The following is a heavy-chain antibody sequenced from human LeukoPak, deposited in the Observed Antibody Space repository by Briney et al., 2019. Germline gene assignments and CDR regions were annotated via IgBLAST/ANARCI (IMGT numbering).Heavy chain of an antibody. CDR1: GGSISSYY. CDR3: PRGLLDGYTHPAAFDI. V-gene: IGHV4-59*01. CDR2: IYYSGST. D-gene: IGHD5-24*01. Sequence: PSETLSLTCTVSGGSISSYYWSWIRQPPGKGLEWIGYIYYSGSTNYNPSLKSRVTISVDTSKNQFSLKLSSVTAADTAVYYCPRGLLDGYTHPAAFDIWGQGTMVTVSS. J-gene: IGHJ3*02.